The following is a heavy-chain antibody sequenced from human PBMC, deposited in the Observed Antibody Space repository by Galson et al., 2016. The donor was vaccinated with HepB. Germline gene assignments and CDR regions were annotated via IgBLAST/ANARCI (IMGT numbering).Heavy chain of an antibody. V-gene: IGHV3-30*18. D-gene: IGHD5-18*01. CDR1: GFNFSTFT. CDR2: ISYDRSNK. CDR3: AKDAGQLWPDLYNWFDP. J-gene: IGHJ5*02. Sequence: SLRLSCAASGFNFSTFTVNWVRQVPGKGLEWVAVISYDRSNKYYADSVKGRFTISRDNSKNTLYLQMKSLRAEDTAVYYCAKDAGQLWPDLYNWFDPWGQGTLVTVSS.